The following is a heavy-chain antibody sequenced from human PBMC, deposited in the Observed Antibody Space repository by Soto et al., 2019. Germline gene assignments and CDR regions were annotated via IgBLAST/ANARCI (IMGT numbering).Heavy chain of an antibody. Sequence: PGGSLRLSCAASRFTFSSYAMTWVRQAPGRGLEWVSYISSSSSYTNYADSVKGRFTISRDNAKNSLYLQMNSLRAEDTAVYYCARGPESLYCSGGSCYSGGFDYWGQGTLVTVSS. D-gene: IGHD2-15*01. CDR3: ARGPESLYCSGGSCYSGGFDY. J-gene: IGHJ4*02. CDR1: RFTFSSYA. V-gene: IGHV3-21*05. CDR2: ISSSSSYT.